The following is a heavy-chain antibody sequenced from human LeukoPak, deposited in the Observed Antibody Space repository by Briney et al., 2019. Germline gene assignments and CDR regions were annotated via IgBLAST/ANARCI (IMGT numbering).Heavy chain of an antibody. V-gene: IGHV3-11*01. CDR2: ISNSGSKI. Sequence: GGSLRLFCAASGFTFSDYYRNWIGQAPGKGLEWVSYISNSGSKIFYADSVKGRFTISRDNAKNSLYLQMNSLRAEDTAVYYCARGFDYWGQGTLVTVS. CDR1: GFTFSDYY. J-gene: IGHJ4*02. CDR3: ARGFDY.